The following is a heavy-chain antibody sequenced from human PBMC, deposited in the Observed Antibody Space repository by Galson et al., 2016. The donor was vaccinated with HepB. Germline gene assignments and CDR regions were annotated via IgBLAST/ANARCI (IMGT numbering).Heavy chain of an antibody. V-gene: IGHV6-1*01. Sequence: CAISGDSVSSNSATWNWIRQSPSRGLEWLGRTYSRSKWYNEYAVSVKGRVTINPDTSKNHFSLQLNSVTPKGAALYYCARGNSQTKSFDYWGQGALVNVSA. D-gene: IGHD1/OR15-1a*01. CDR3: ARGNSQTKSFDY. J-gene: IGHJ4*02. CDR1: GDSVSSNSAT. CDR2: TYSRSKWYN.